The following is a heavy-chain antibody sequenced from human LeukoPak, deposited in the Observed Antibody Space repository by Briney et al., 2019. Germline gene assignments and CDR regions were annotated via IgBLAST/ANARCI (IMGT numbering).Heavy chain of an antibody. J-gene: IGHJ4*02. D-gene: IGHD3-10*01. CDR1: GLTFNNAW. CDR3: TTVSGRGSDFDY. CDR2: IKSKTDGGTT. Sequence: GGSLRLSCAASGLTFNNAWMSWVRQAPGKGLEWVGRIKSKTDGGTTDYAAPVKGRFTISRDDSRNALYLQINSLKTEDTAVYYCTTVSGRGSDFDYWGQGTLVAVSS. V-gene: IGHV3-15*01.